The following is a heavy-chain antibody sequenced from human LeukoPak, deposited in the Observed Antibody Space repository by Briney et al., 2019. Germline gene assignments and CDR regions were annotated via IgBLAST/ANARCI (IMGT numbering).Heavy chain of an antibody. CDR1: GYTFTGYY. Sequence: LGASVKVSCKASGYTFTGYYMHWVRQAPGQGLEWMGWINPNSGGTNYAQKFQGRVTMTRDTSISTVYMELSRLRSDDTAVYYCARKSAVAGTDCFDYWGQGTLVTVSS. D-gene: IGHD6-19*01. CDR2: INPNSGGT. V-gene: IGHV1-2*03. CDR3: ARKSAVAGTDCFDY. J-gene: IGHJ4*02.